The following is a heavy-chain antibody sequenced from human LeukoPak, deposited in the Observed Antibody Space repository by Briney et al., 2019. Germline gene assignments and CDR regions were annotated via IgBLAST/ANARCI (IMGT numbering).Heavy chain of an antibody. Sequence: ASVKVSCKASGYTFTGYYMYWVRQASGQGLEWMGWINPNSGGTNYAQKFQGRVTMARDTSISTAYMELSRLRSDDTAVYYCARDVRDYYDSSGRPFDIWGQGTMVTVSS. D-gene: IGHD3-22*01. CDR2: INPNSGGT. V-gene: IGHV1-2*02. CDR3: ARDVRDYYDSSGRPFDI. CDR1: GYTFTGYY. J-gene: IGHJ3*02.